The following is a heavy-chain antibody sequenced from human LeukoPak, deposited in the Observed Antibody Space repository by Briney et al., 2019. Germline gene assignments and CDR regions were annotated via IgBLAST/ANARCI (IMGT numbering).Heavy chain of an antibody. CDR1: GYTFTSYY. Sequence: ASVKVSCKASGYTFTSYYMHWVRQAPGQGLEWMGWMNPNSGNTGYAQKFQGRVTMTRNTSISTAYMELSSLRSEDTAVYYCARGFVVVPAAMVYWGQGTLVTVSS. V-gene: IGHV1-8*02. J-gene: IGHJ4*02. CDR2: MNPNSGNT. D-gene: IGHD2-2*01. CDR3: ARGFVVVPAAMVY.